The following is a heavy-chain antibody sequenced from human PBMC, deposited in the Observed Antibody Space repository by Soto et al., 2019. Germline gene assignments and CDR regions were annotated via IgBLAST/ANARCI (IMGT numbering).Heavy chain of an antibody. V-gene: IGHV3-23*01. D-gene: IGHD2-15*01. CDR3: AKGGLVVVAASGLDY. CDR1: GFTFSSYA. J-gene: IGHJ4*02. Sequence: GGSLRLSCAASGFTFSSYAMSWVRQAPGKGLEWVSAISGSGGSTYYADSVKGRFTISRDNSKNTLYLQMNSLRAEDTAVYYCAKGGLVVVAASGLDYWGQGTLVTVSS. CDR2: ISGSGGST.